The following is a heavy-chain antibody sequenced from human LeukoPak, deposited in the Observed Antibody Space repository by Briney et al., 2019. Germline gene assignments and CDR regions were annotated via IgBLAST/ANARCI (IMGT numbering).Heavy chain of an antibody. J-gene: IGHJ4*02. CDR1: X. D-gene: IGHD4-4*01. Sequence: XMSWVRXAPGKGLEWVAAISGSGGSTYYADSVKGRFTISRDNSKKTLYLQMNSLRAEDTAVYYCAKGAVTTTFDYWGQGTLVTVSS. CDR3: AKGAVTTTFDY. V-gene: IGHV3-23*01. CDR2: ISGSGGST.